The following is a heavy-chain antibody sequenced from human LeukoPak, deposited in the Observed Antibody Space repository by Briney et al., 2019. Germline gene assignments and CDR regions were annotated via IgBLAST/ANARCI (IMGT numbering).Heavy chain of an antibody. D-gene: IGHD3-10*01. CDR2: IKQDGVDK. CDR3: AYSGETNY. CDR1: GFSFSSYW. V-gene: IGHV3-7*03. J-gene: IGHJ4*02. Sequence: GGSLRLSCAASGFSFSSYWMSWVRQAPGKGLEWVANIKQDGVDKYYVDSVKGRFTISRDNAKNSVYLQMNSLRAEDTAVYYCAYSGETNYWGQGTLVTVSS.